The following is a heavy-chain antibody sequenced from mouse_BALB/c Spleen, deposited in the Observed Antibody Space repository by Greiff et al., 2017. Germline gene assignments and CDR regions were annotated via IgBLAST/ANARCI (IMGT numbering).Heavy chain of an antibody. CDR1: GYAFSSYW. Sequence: QVQLQQSGAELVRPGSSVKISCKASGYAFSSYWMNWVKQRPGQGLEWIGQIYPGDGDTNYNGKFKGKATLTADKSSSTAYMQLSSLTSEDSAVYFCAREGNYGAMDYWGQGTSVTVSS. J-gene: IGHJ4*01. CDR2: IYPGDGDT. D-gene: IGHD1-1*01. CDR3: AREGNYGAMDY. V-gene: IGHV1-80*01.